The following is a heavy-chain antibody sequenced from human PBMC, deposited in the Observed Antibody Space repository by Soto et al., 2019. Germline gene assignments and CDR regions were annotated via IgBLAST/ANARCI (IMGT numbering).Heavy chain of an antibody. CDR2: ISSDGSNT. Sequence: QVQLVESGGGVVQPGRSLRLSCAASGFTFSSYALHWVRQAPGKGLEWVAVISSDGSNTYYADSVKGRFTFSRDNSKNTLYLQMNSLRAEDTAVYYCARFKGCIGGSCSHYFDSWGQGTLVTVSS. D-gene: IGHD2-15*01. CDR1: GFTFSSYA. CDR3: ARFKGCIGGSCSHYFDS. J-gene: IGHJ4*02. V-gene: IGHV3-30-3*01.